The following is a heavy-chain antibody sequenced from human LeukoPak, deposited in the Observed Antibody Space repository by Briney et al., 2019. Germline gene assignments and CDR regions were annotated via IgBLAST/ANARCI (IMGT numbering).Heavy chain of an antibody. CDR1: GFTFSSYS. CDR2: IYRGGST. V-gene: IGHV3-53*01. D-gene: IGHD3-9*01. CDR3: ASKPRYDILTGYYFDY. Sequence: GGSLRLSCTASGFTFSSYSMNWVRQAPGKGLEWVSVIYRGGSTYYADSVKGRFTISRDNSKNTLYLQMNSLRVEDTAVYYCASKPRYDILTGYYFDYWGQGTLVTVSS. J-gene: IGHJ4*02.